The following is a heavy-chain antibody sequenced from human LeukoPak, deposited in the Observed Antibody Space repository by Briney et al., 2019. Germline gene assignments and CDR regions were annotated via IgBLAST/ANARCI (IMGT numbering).Heavy chain of an antibody. CDR2: IKSKSDGGTT. CDR3: TTDLGGMVRGVVVVDY. Sequence: PGGSLRLSCAASGFTFSNAWMSWVRQAPGKGLEWVGRIKSKSDGGTTDYATPVKDRLTISRDDSKNTLYLQMNSLKTEDTAVYYCTTDLGGMVRGVVVVDYWGQGTLVTVSS. V-gene: IGHV3-15*01. J-gene: IGHJ4*02. CDR1: GFTFSNAW. D-gene: IGHD3-10*01.